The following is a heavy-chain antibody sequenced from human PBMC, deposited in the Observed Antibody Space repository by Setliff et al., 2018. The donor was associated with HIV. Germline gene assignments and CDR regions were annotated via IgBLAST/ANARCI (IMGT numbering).Heavy chain of an antibody. CDR1: GGAFNTSSSY. Sequence: SETLSLTCTVSGGAFNTSSSYWGWIRQPPGKGLEYIGGIFYSGSAYYNPSLKSRVTISVDTSKNQLSLKLSSVTAADTAVYYCARHQVIPTVIGAFDIWGQGTVVTVSS. CDR2: IFYSGSA. CDR3: ARHQVIPTVIGAFDI. D-gene: IGHD3-16*02. V-gene: IGHV4-39*01. J-gene: IGHJ3*02.